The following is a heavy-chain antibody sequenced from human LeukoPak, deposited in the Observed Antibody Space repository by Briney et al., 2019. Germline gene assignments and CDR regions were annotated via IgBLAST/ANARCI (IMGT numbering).Heavy chain of an antibody. V-gene: IGHV3-66*01. Sequence: GGSLRLSCAASGFTFSSNYMSWVRQAPGKGLEWVSVIYSGGSTYYADSVKGRFTISRDNSKNTLYLQMNSLRAKDTAVYYCERALGPSSTLDYWGQGTLVTVSS. CDR2: IYSGGST. CDR3: ERALGPSSTLDY. J-gene: IGHJ4*02. CDR1: GFTFSSNY.